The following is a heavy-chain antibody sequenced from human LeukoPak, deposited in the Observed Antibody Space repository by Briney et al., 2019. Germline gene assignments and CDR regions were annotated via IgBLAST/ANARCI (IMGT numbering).Heavy chain of an antibody. CDR1: GGSISSYN. Sequence: SETLSLTCTVSGGSISSYNWCWIRQPPRQGQERIGYIYNSGSTSYNSSLTSRVTISIEASKTQFYLTLNPWTVTATAGYFYAGGGYYGVGDDFRFDPWGQGTLVTVSS. CDR2: IYNSGST. D-gene: IGHD3-10*01. V-gene: IGHV4-59*01. CDR3: AGGGYYGVGDDFRFDP. J-gene: IGHJ5*02.